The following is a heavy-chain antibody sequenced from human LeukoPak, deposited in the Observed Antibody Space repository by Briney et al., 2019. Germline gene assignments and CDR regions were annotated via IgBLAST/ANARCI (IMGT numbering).Heavy chain of an antibody. CDR2: ISFDGGNK. Sequence: PGRSLRLSCAPSGFTFCMSAMHWVRLAPGKGLDWVAVISFDGGNKFYADSVKGRFSISRDNSKNTLYLQMTSLSLDATAAYFCARGRAGIAAAGFDYWGQGTLVTVSS. CDR3: ARGRAGIAAAGFDY. D-gene: IGHD6-13*01. V-gene: IGHV3-30-3*01. J-gene: IGHJ4*02. CDR1: GFTFCMSA.